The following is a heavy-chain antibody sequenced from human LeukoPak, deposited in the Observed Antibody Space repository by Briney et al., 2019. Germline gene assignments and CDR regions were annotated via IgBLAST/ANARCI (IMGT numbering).Heavy chain of an antibody. CDR1: GYTFTGYY. CDR3: ARGPPYGDYEPRFDY. D-gene: IGHD4-17*01. CDR2: INPNSGGT. V-gene: IGHV1-2*02. Sequence: VASVKVSCKASGYTFTGYYMHWVRQAPGQGLEWMGWINPNSGGTNYAQKFQGRVTMTRDTSISTAYMELSRLRSDDTAVYYCARGPPYGDYEPRFDYWGQGTLVTVSS. J-gene: IGHJ4*02.